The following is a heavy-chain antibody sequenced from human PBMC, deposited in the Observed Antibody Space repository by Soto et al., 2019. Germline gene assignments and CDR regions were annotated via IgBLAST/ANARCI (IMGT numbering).Heavy chain of an antibody. J-gene: IGHJ6*02. Sequence: QVQLQESGPGLVMPSGTLSLTCAVSGGSISGGNWWSWVRQPPGKGLEWIGEMHHGGTTNYHPSLKSRVTISVDKSKNQFSLKLSSVTAADAAVYYCARNILPYYGMDVWGQGTTVTVSS. CDR3: ARNILPYYGMDV. D-gene: IGHD2-15*01. V-gene: IGHV4-4*02. CDR2: MHHGGTT. CDR1: GGSISGGNW.